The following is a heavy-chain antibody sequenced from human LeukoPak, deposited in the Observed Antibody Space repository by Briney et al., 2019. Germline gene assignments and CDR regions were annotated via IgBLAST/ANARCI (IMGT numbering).Heavy chain of an antibody. D-gene: IGHD3-10*01. CDR1: GCTFSSYW. Sequence: GGSLRLSCAASGCTFSSYWMTWVRQAPGKGLEWVGNIKQDGSEKYYVDSVKGRFTISRGSTENSLYLQMNSLRAEDTAVYYCARVGWFGELTRHPAGDYWGQGTLVTVSS. J-gene: IGHJ4*02. CDR2: IKQDGSEK. V-gene: IGHV3-7*01. CDR3: ARVGWFGELTRHPAGDY.